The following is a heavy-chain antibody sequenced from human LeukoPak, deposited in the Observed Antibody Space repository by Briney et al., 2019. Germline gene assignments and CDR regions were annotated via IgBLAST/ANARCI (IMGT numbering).Heavy chain of an antibody. D-gene: IGHD3-22*01. V-gene: IGHV4-59*01. CDR1: AGSISSYY. Sequence: SETLSLTCTVSAGSISSYYWSWIRQPPGKGLEWIGYIYYSGSTNYNPSLKSRVTISVDTSKNQFSLKLSSVTAADTAVYYCAATAEYYDSSGYYNYWGQGTLVTVSS. J-gene: IGHJ4*02. CDR2: IYYSGST. CDR3: AATAEYYDSSGYYNY.